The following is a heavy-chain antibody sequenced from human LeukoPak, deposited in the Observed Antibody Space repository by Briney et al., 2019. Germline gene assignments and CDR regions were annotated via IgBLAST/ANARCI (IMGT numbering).Heavy chain of an antibody. CDR1: GGSISSSSYY. D-gene: IGHD6-19*01. CDR2: IYYNGDT. CDR3: ARSIVPGTRRIDY. V-gene: IGHV4-39*01. Sequence: PSETLSLTCTVSGGSISSSSYYWGWIRQPPGKGLGWIGNIYYNGDTYYNPSLKSRVTISVDTSKNQFSLKLSSVTAADTAVYYCARSIVPGTRRIDYWGQGTLVTVSS. J-gene: IGHJ4*02.